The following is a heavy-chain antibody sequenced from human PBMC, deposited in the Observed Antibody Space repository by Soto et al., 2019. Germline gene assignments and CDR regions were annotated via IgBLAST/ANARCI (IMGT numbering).Heavy chain of an antibody. CDR1: GYTFTSYD. V-gene: IGHV1-8*01. D-gene: IGHD3-3*01. Sequence: ASVKVSCKASGYTFTSYDINWVRQATGQGLEWMGWVNPNSGNTGYAQKFQGRVTMTRNTSISTAYMELSSLTSEDTAVYYCARNYYDFWSGYYTRYYGMDVWGQGTTVTVSS. J-gene: IGHJ6*02. CDR2: VNPNSGNT. CDR3: ARNYYDFWSGYYTRYYGMDV.